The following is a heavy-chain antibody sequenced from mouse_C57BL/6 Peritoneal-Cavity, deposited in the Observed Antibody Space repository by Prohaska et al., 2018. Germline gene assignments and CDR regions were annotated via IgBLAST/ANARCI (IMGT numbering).Heavy chain of an antibody. Sequence: QMQLQESGPGLVKPSQSLFLTCSITGFPITSGYYWIWIRQSPGKPLEWMGYITHSGETFYNPSLHSPISITRETSKNQFFLQLNSVTTEDTAMYYCAGDRGGYWYCDVWGTGTTVTVSS. CDR3: AGDRGGYWYCDV. CDR1: GFPITSGYY. J-gene: IGHJ1*03. V-gene: IGHV12-3*01. CDR2: ITHSGET.